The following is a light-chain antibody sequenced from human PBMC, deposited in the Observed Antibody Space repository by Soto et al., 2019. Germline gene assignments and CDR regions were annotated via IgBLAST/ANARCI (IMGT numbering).Light chain of an antibody. V-gene: IGKV1-5*01. J-gene: IGKJ1*01. Sequence: DIQMTQSPATLSASVGERATITFRASQSINSWLAWYQQKPGKVPKRLIYAASSMQSGVPSRFSGSGSGTEFTLTISSLQPEDFATYYCQQHNSYPLTFGQGTKVDIK. CDR3: QQHNSYPLT. CDR2: AAS. CDR1: QSINSW.